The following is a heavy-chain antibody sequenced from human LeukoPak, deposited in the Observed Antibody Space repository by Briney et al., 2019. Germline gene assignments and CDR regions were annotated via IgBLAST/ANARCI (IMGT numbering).Heavy chain of an antibody. CDR3: ARVNRYSSSWYFDY. CDR1: GYTSTNYG. CDR2: ISAYNGNT. V-gene: IGHV1-18*01. Sequence: ASVKVSCKASGYTSTNYGISWVRQAPGQGLEWMGWISAYNGNTNYAQKLQGRVTMTTDTSTSTAYMELRSLRSDDTAVYYCARVNRYSSSWYFDYWGQGTLVTVSS. J-gene: IGHJ4*02. D-gene: IGHD6-13*01.